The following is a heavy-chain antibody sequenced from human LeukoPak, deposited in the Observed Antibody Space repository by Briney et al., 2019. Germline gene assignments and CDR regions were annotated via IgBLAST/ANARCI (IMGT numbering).Heavy chain of an antibody. CDR3: ARDDGAY. J-gene: IGHJ4*02. V-gene: IGHV3-48*01. D-gene: IGHD3-10*01. CDR2: ISSSSSTI. Sequence: GSLRLSCAASGFTFSTYNMNWVRQAPGKGLEWVSYISSSSSTIYYADSVKGRFTISRDNSKNTLYLQMNSLRAEDTAVYYCARDDGAYWGQGTLVTVSS. CDR1: GFTFSTYN.